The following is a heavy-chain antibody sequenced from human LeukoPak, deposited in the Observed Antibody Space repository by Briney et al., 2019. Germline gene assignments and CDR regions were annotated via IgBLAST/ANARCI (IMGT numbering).Heavy chain of an antibody. Sequence: SETLSLTCTVSGGSISSSSYYWGWIRQPPGKGLEWIGSIYYSGSTYYNPSLKSRVTISVDTSKNQFSLKLSSVTAADTAVYYCARDRPYYYDSSGYAVDAFDIWGQGTMVTVSS. CDR3: ARDRPYYYDSSGYAVDAFDI. CDR2: IYYSGST. CDR1: GGSISSSSYY. V-gene: IGHV4-39*07. D-gene: IGHD3-22*01. J-gene: IGHJ3*02.